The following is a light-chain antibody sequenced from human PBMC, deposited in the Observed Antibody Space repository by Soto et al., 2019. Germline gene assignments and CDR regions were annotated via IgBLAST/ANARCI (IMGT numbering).Light chain of an antibody. CDR2: DAS. CDR1: QSISSN. V-gene: IGKV3D-15*01. J-gene: IGKJ1*01. CDR3: QHYNNWPPWT. Sequence: EIMMTQSPSTLSVSAGDRATLSCRASQSISSNLAWYQQKPGQAPKLLIYDASTRLNGIPARFSGSGSETEFSLPIISRQSEDYAVYYYQHYNNWPPWTFGQGTKVEIK.